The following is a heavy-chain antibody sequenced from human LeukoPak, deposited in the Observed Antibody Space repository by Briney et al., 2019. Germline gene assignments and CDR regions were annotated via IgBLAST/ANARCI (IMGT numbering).Heavy chain of an antibody. D-gene: IGHD1-26*01. CDR3: ARDWASSGSYPLNGMDV. Sequence: GGSLRLSRAASGFTLSRNYMSWVRQAPGQGLEWVSVIYDGGTTYYADSVKGRFTISRDKSKNTLYLQMNSLRAEDTAVYYCARDWASSGSYPLNGMDVWGQGTTVTVSS. J-gene: IGHJ6*02. CDR1: GFTLSRNY. CDR2: IYDGGTT. V-gene: IGHV3-66*01.